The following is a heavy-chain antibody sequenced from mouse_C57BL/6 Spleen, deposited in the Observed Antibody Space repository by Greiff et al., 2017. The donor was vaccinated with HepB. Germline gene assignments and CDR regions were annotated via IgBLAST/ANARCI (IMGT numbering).Heavy chain of an antibody. CDR2: IYPGDGDT. Sequence: QVQLKESGAELVKPGASVKISCKASGYAFSSYWMNWVKQRPGKGLEWIGQIYPGDGDTNYNGKFKGKATLTADKSSSTAYMQLSSLTSEDSAVYFCARYSGTGAMDYWGQGTSVTVSS. CDR3: ARYSGTGAMDY. V-gene: IGHV1-80*01. CDR1: GYAFSSYW. J-gene: IGHJ4*01. D-gene: IGHD3-3*01.